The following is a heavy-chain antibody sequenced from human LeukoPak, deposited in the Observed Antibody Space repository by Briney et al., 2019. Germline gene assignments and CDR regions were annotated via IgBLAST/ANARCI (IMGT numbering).Heavy chain of an antibody. CDR1: GYTFIGYY. CDR2: INPHNGDT. Sequence: EASVKVSCKASGYTFIGYYLHWVRQAPGQGLEWMGWINPHNGDTNYAQKFQGRVTMTRDTSITTAYMELSRLKSDDTAVYYCARHSSGRYWGYFDYWGQGTLVTVSS. V-gene: IGHV1-2*02. D-gene: IGHD1-26*01. J-gene: IGHJ4*02. CDR3: ARHSSGRYWGYFDY.